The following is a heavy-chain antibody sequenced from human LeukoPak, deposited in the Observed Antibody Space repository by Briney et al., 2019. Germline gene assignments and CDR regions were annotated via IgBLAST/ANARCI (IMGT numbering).Heavy chain of an antibody. J-gene: IGHJ4*02. CDR1: GYSFTSYW. Sequence: GESLKISCKGSGYSFTSYWIGWVRQMPGKGLEWMGIIYPGDSDTRYSPSFQGQVTISADKSISTAYLQWSSLKASDTAMYYCARRCDVGDGYNCFDYWGQGTLVTVSS. CDR2: IYPGDSDT. CDR3: ARRCDVGDGYNCFDY. V-gene: IGHV5-51*01. D-gene: IGHD5-24*01.